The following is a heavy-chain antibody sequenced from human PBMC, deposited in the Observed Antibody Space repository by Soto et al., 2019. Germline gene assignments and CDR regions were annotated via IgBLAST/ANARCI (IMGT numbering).Heavy chain of an antibody. V-gene: IGHV1-3*01. CDR3: ARDLPNQLPAHAFDI. J-gene: IGHJ3*02. CDR2: INAGNGNT. Sequence: ASVKVSCKASGYTFTSYAMHWVLQAPGQRLEWMGWINAGNGNTKYSQKFQGRVTITRDTSASTAYMELSSLRSEDTAVYYCARDLPNQLPAHAFDIWGQGTMVTVSS. CDR1: GYTFTSYA. D-gene: IGHD1-1*01.